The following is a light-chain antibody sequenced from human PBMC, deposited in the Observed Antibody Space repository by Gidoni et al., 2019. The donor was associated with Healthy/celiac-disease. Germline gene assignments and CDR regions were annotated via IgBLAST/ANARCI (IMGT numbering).Light chain of an antibody. Sequence: DIQMTQSPSSLSASVGDRVTITCRASQSISSYLNWYQHKPGKAPKLLIYAASSLQSGVPSRFSGSGSGTDFALTISSLQPEDFATYYCQQSYSTRMYTFGQGTKLEIK. V-gene: IGKV1-39*01. CDR2: AAS. CDR3: QQSYSTRMYT. J-gene: IGKJ2*01. CDR1: QSISSY.